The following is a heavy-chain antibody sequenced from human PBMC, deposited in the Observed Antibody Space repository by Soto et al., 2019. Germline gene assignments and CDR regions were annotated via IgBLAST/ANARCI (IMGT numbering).Heavy chain of an antibody. J-gene: IGHJ4*02. CDR1: GGSIRSYY. D-gene: IGHD2-21*02. CDR2: IHHNGNT. V-gene: IGHV4-59*01. CDR3: ARGPDCGGDCYNDY. Sequence: SETLSLTCTVSGGSIRSYYCSWIRQAPGKGLEWIGYIHHNGNTYYNPSLKSRVTISIDTSKNQFSLNLSSVTAADTAMYYCARGPDCGGDCYNDYWGQGTLVTVSS.